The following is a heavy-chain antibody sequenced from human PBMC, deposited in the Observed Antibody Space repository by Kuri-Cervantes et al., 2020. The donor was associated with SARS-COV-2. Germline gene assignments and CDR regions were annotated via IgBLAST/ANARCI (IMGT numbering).Heavy chain of an antibody. J-gene: IGHJ6*02. Sequence: GGSLRLSCAASGFTFISYAMHWVRQAPGKGLEWVAVISGSGGGTYYADSVKGRFTISRDNSKNTLYLQINSLRAEDTAVYYCAKSTTIFGVVTDPYYYDMDVWGQGTTVTVSS. CDR2: ISGSGGGT. CDR3: AKSTTIFGVVTDPYYYDMDV. V-gene: IGHV3-23*01. CDR1: GFTFISYA. D-gene: IGHD3-3*01.